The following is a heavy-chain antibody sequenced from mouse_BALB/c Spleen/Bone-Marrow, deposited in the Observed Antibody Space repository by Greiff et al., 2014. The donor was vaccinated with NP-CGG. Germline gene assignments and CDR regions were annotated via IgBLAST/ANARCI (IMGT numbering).Heavy chain of an antibody. CDR1: GFNIKDTY. CDR2: IDPANGNT. V-gene: IGHV14-3*02. J-gene: IGHJ4*01. CDR3: SRGYYDYLFALDY. D-gene: IGHD5-5*01. Sequence: EVQLQQSGAELVKPGASVKLSCTASGFNIKDTYIYWVKQRPEQGLEWVGWIDPANGNTKYDPKSQGKATIAADTSSNTAYLQLSSLTSEDTAVYYCSRGYYDYLFALDYWGHGTSVTVSS.